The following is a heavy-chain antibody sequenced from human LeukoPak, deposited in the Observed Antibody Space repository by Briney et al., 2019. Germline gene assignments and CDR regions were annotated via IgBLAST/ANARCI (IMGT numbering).Heavy chain of an antibody. J-gene: IGHJ3*02. D-gene: IGHD3-10*01. CDR2: IIPMFDTA. CDR1: GYTFTDYY. Sequence: SVKVSCKASGYTFTDYYMHWVRQAPGQGLEWMGGIIPMFDTADFAQKFQGRVTITADTSTSTAYMQLSSLRSEDTAVYYCARARSGPYGSGSLDAFDIWGQGTMVTVSS. V-gene: IGHV1-69*06. CDR3: ARARSGPYGSGSLDAFDI.